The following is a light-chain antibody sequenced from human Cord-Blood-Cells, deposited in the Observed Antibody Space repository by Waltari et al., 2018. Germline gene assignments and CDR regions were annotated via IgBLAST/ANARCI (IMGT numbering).Light chain of an antibody. J-gene: IGLJ2*01. CDR1: SSNIGSNT. Sequence: QSVLTQPPSASGTPGQRVTISCSGSSSNIGSNTVNWYQQLPGPAPKLLFYRNNQRPSGVPDRFAGSKSGTSASLAISGLQSEDEADYYCAAWDDSLNGHVVFGGGTKLTVL. CDR3: AAWDDSLNGHVV. CDR2: RNN. V-gene: IGLV1-44*01.